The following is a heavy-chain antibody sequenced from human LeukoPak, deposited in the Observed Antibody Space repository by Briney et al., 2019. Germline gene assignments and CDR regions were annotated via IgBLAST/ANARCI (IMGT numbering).Heavy chain of an antibody. Sequence: ASVKVSCKASGGTFSSYAISWVRQAPGQGLEWMGRIIPILGIANYAQKFQGRVTITADKSTSTAYMELSSLRSEDTAVYYCARVLTPFDYYGSGSYYRVFDYWGQGTLVTVSS. V-gene: IGHV1-69*04. CDR1: GGTFSSYA. J-gene: IGHJ4*02. CDR2: IIPILGIA. CDR3: ARVLTPFDYYGSGSYYRVFDY. D-gene: IGHD3-10*01.